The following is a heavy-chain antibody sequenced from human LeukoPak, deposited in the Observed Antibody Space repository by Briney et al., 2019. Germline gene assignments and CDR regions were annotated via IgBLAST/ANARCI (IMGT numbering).Heavy chain of an antibody. CDR1: GGSISTSSHY. V-gene: IGHV4-39*01. D-gene: IGHD2-2*01. CDR3: ANILRYCSTTSGYVSPARGHFDY. Sequence: SETLSLTFTVSGGSISTSSHYWGWIRQPPGKGLGWTGIIYYSGNTSYNKSLTSRVSISVGTSKNQFSLNLTPVTAADTAVFYCANILRYCSTTSGYVSPARGHFDYWGQGTLVTVSS. CDR2: IYYSGNT. J-gene: IGHJ4*02.